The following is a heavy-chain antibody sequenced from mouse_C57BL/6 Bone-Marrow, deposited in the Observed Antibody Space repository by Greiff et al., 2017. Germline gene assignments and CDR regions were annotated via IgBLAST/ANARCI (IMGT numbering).Heavy chain of an antibody. CDR3: AREEFRLLWYFDV. Sequence: QVQLQQPGAELVKPGASVKLSCKASGYTFTSYWMQWVKQRPGQGLEWIGGIDPADGNTNYNPKFKGKATLTADTSSSTAYMQLSSLTSEDSAVYYCAREEFRLLWYFDVWGTGTAVPVSS. CDR2: IDPADGNT. V-gene: IGHV1-50*01. J-gene: IGHJ1*03. CDR1: GYTFTSYW.